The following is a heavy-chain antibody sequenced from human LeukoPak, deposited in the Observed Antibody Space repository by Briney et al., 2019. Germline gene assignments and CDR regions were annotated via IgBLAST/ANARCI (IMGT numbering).Heavy chain of an antibody. Sequence: GGSLRLSCVGSGFIFKLFAVGWVRQAPGKGLEWVSVISGTNGETDYANSVRGHFTISRDNSLNTLFLQMDNLRAEDTAVYYCVKTYCSITRCSPGFDSWGQGTLVTVSS. D-gene: IGHD3-10*01. CDR3: VKTYCSITRCSPGFDS. CDR1: GFIFKLFA. V-gene: IGHV3-23*01. CDR2: ISGTNGET. J-gene: IGHJ4*02.